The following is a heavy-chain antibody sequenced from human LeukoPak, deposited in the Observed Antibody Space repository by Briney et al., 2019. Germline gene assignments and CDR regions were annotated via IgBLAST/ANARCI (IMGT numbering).Heavy chain of an antibody. Sequence: SETLSLTCTVSGGSVSNGNYYWSWIRQPPGKGLEWIGYIYYSGGTNYNPSLKSRVTKSVDTSKNQFSLELSSVTAAGTAVYYCARVFRVGGSYYFDYWGQGILVTVSS. CDR3: ARVFRVGGSYYFDY. CDR1: GGSVSNGNYY. CDR2: IYYSGGT. J-gene: IGHJ4*02. V-gene: IGHV4-61*01. D-gene: IGHD1-26*01.